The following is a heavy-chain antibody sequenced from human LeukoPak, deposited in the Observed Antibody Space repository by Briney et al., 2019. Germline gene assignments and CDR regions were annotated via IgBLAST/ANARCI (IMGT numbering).Heavy chain of an antibody. CDR3: ARENRYFDWSRAFDI. CDR1: GFTFSSYG. D-gene: IGHD3-9*01. V-gene: IGHV3-30*03. CDR2: ISYDGSNK. Sequence: PGRSLRLSCAASGFTFSSYGMHWVRQAPGKGLEWVAVISYDGSNKYYADSVKGRFTISRDNSKNTLYLQMNSLRSEDTAVYYCARENRYFDWSRAFDIWGQGTMVTVSS. J-gene: IGHJ3*02.